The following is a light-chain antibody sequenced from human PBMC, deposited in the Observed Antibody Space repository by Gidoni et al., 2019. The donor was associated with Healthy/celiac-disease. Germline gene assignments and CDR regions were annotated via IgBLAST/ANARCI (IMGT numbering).Light chain of an antibody. CDR3: QQRSNWPLT. Sequence: ELVLTQSPATLSLSPGETATLSCRASQIVSSYLAWYQQKPGQPPRLLIYDATNGATGIPARFSGSGSGTYFPLTSSRLEPEYFAVYYCQQRSNWPLTFGGGTKVEIK. CDR1: QIVSSY. J-gene: IGKJ4*01. V-gene: IGKV3-11*01. CDR2: DAT.